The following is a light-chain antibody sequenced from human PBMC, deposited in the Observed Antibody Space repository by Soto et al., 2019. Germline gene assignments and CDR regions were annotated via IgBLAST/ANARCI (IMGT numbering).Light chain of an antibody. CDR3: QQYDSLPYT. CDR2: HAS. J-gene: IGKJ2*01. V-gene: IGKV1-33*01. Sequence: DIQMTHSPSSLSASVGDRVTITCQASQDISTYLNWYQQKPGKAPNLLIYHASILEAGVPSRFSGSGSGTYCTFTSSSRQPEDSATYYCQQYDSLPYTFGQGTKLEIK. CDR1: QDISTY.